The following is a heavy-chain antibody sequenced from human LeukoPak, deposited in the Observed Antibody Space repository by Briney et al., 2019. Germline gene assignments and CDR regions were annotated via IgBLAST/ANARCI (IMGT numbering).Heavy chain of an antibody. J-gene: IGHJ4*02. CDR2: ISYDGSNK. D-gene: IGHD6-13*01. V-gene: IGHV3-30*04. CDR1: GFTLSSYA. CDR3: ARDTDSWYFDY. Sequence: GGSLRLSCAASGFTLSSYAMHWVRQAPGKGLEWVAVISYDGSNKYYADSVKGRFTISRDNSKNKLYLQMNSLRAEDTAVYYCARDTDSWYFDYWGQGTLVTVSS.